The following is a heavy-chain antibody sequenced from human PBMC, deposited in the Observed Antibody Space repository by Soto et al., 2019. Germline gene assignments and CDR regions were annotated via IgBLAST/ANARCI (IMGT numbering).Heavy chain of an antibody. CDR3: ASHHPVAGNFDY. CDR1: GFTFSSYG. Sequence: QVQLVESGGGVVQPGRSLRLSCAASGFTFSSYGMHWVRQAPGKGLEWVAVIWYDGSNKYYADSVKGRFTISRDNSKNTRYLQMNSLRAEDTAVYYCASHHPVAGNFDYWGQGTLVTVSS. V-gene: IGHV3-33*01. D-gene: IGHD6-19*01. CDR2: IWYDGSNK. J-gene: IGHJ4*02.